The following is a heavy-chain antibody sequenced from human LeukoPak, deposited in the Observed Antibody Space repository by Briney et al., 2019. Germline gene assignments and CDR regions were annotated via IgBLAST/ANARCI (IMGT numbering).Heavy chain of an antibody. CDR3: ARRHTYGDYFY. D-gene: IGHD4-17*01. V-gene: IGHV4-30-4*07. J-gene: IGHJ4*02. CDR2: IFHSGSA. Sequence: PSETLSLTCAVSGVSISSGGYSWSWIRQPQGKGLEWIGHIFHSGSASYNPSLESRFTISIDTSRNQFSLNLSSVSAADTAVYYCARRHTYGDYFYWGQGTLVTVSS. CDR1: GVSISSGGYS.